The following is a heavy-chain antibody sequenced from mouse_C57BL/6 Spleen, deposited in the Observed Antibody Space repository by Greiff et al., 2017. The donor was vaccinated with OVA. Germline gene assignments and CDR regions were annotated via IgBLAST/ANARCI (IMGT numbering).Heavy chain of an antibody. Sequence: EVKLVESGGGLVQPKGSLKLSCAASGFSFNTYAMNWVRQAPGKGLEWVARIRSKSNNYAIYYADSVKDRFTISRDDSESMLYLQMNNLKTEDTAMYYCVRQDGYYWYFDVWGTGTTVTVSS. J-gene: IGHJ1*03. CDR1: GFSFNTYA. D-gene: IGHD2-3*01. V-gene: IGHV10-1*01. CDR2: IRSKSNNYAI. CDR3: VRQDGYYWYFDV.